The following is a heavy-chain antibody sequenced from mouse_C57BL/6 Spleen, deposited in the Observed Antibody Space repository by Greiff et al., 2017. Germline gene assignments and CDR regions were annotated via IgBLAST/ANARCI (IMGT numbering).Heavy chain of an antibody. CDR1: GFNIKDDY. Sequence: EVKLQESGAELVRPGASVKLSCTASGFNIKDDYMHWVKQRPEQGLEWIGWIDPENGDTEYASKFQGKATITADTSSNTAYLQLSSLPSEDTAVYYCTPFNGYYGDYWGQGTTLTVSS. CDR2: IDPENGDT. CDR3: TPFNGYYGDY. J-gene: IGHJ2*01. V-gene: IGHV14-4*01. D-gene: IGHD2-3*01.